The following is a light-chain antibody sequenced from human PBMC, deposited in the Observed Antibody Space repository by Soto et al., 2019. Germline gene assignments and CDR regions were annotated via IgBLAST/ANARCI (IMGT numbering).Light chain of an antibody. J-gene: IGLJ2*01. V-gene: IGLV2-11*01. CDR1: SSDVGGYNY. CDR2: DVS. Sequence: QSALTQPRSVSGSPGQSVTISCTGTSSDVGGYNYVSWYQQHPGKAPKLMIYDVSKRPXXXXXXXSGSKSGNTASLTISGLQAEDEADYYCCSYAGSYTFRVFGGGTKLTVL. CDR3: CSYAGSYTFRV.